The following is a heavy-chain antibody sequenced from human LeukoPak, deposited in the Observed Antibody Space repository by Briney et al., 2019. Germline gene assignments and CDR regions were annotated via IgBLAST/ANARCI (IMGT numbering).Heavy chain of an antibody. CDR1: GFTFSTYS. J-gene: IGHJ3*02. CDR3: ARGANVNVFDI. CDR2: ISSNGNSI. Sequence: GGSLRLSCAASGFTFSTYSMNWVRQAPGKGLEWVSSISSNGNSIFYADSVKGRSTISRGNAKNSLYLQVNSLRAEDTAVYYCARGANVNVFDIWGQGTMVTVSS. V-gene: IGHV3-21*01.